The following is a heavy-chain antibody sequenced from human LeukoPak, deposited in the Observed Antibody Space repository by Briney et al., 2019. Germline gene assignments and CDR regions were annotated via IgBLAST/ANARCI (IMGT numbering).Heavy chain of an antibody. Sequence: PSETLCLTCAVYGGSFSGYYWSWIRQPPGKGLEWIGEINHSGSTNYNPSLKSRVTISVDTSKNQFSLKLSSVTAADTAVYYCARGGYYYDSSGWRAPGRIGYYYMDVWGKGTTVTVSS. J-gene: IGHJ6*03. CDR3: ARGGYYYDSSGWRAPGRIGYYYMDV. D-gene: IGHD3-22*01. CDR2: INHSGST. CDR1: GGSFSGYY. V-gene: IGHV4-34*01.